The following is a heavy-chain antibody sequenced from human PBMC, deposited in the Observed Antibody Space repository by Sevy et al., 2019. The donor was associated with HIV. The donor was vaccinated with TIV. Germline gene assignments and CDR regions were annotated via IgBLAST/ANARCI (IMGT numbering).Heavy chain of an antibody. CDR1: GFTFSSYS. CDR2: ISSSSSYI. D-gene: IGHD4-4*01. Sequence: GSLRLSCAASGFTFSSYSMNWVRQAPGKGLEWVSSISSSSSYIYYADSVKGRFTISRDNAKNSLYLQMNSLRAEDTAVYYCARDQGSNYVYYYYGMDVWGQGTTVTVSS. J-gene: IGHJ6*02. CDR3: ARDQGSNYVYYYYGMDV. V-gene: IGHV3-21*01.